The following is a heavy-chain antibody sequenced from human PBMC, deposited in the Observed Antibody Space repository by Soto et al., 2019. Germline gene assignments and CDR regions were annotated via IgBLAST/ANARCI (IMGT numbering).Heavy chain of an antibody. D-gene: IGHD3-10*01. J-gene: IGHJ4*02. CDR3: ARGLGLWFGELFDY. Sequence: ASVKVSCKASGYTFTSYVINWVRQATGQGLEWMGWMNPNSGNTGYAQKFQGRVTMTRNTSISTAYMELSSLRSEDTAVYYCARGLGLWFGELFDYWGQGTLVTVSS. CDR2: MNPNSGNT. CDR1: GYTFTSYV. V-gene: IGHV1-8*01.